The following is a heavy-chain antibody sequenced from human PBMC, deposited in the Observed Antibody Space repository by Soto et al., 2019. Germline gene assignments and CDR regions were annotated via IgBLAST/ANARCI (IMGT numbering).Heavy chain of an antibody. CDR2: IVNDGTGE. J-gene: IGHJ4*01. CDR1: GFTFRRYG. CDR3: ARDDDYPDNGLDY. V-gene: IGHV3-33*01. D-gene: IGHD4-17*01. Sequence: QMQLVESGGGVVQPGSSLRLSCTASGFTFRRYGMHWVRQAPGKGLEWVAVIVNDGTGESYSDSVKGRFTISRDNSRNTRYLQMNSLRVEDTGVYYCARDDDYPDNGLDYWGQGTLVTVSS.